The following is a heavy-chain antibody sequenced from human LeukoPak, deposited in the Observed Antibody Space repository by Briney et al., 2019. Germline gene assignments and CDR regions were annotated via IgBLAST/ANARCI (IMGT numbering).Heavy chain of an antibody. CDR2: IYYSGST. Sequence: VKPSETLSLTCTVSGGSISSSSYYWGWIRQPPGKGLEWIGSIYYSGSTYYNPSLKSRVTISVDTSKNQFSLKLSSVTAADTAVYYCATESQSRNYYYYGMDVWGQGTTVTVSS. V-gene: IGHV4-39*01. CDR1: GGSISSSSYY. CDR3: ATESQSRNYYYYGMDV. J-gene: IGHJ6*02.